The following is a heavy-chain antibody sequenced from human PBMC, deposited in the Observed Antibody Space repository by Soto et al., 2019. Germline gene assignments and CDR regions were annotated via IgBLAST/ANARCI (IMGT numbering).Heavy chain of an antibody. CDR3: AKPGGVTTTFEYFQH. Sequence: EVQLLESGGGLVQPGGSLRLSCAASGFTFSSYAVTWVRQAPGKGLELVSSISGSGDNTYYADSVKGRFTISRDNSKNMLYLQIDNLRAEDTAVYYCAKPGGVTTTFEYFQHWGQGTLVTVSS. D-gene: IGHD2-21*02. V-gene: IGHV3-23*01. CDR1: GFTFSSYA. J-gene: IGHJ1*01. CDR2: ISGSGDNT.